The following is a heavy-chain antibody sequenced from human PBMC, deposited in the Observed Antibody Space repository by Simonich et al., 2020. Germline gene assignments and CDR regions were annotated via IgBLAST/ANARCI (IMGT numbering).Heavy chain of an antibody. Sequence: EVQLVESGGGLVQPVGSLKLSCAASGFTFSGSAIHWVRQASGKGREWVGRIRRKAKSDATSYAVSVKGRLTISRDDSKNTAYLQMNSLKTEDTAVYYCTRFDYYGSGSYYFDYWGQGTLVTVSS. CDR1: GFTFSGSA. CDR2: IRRKAKSDAT. CDR3: TRFDYYGSGSYYFDY. J-gene: IGHJ4*02. V-gene: IGHV3-73*02. D-gene: IGHD3-10*01.